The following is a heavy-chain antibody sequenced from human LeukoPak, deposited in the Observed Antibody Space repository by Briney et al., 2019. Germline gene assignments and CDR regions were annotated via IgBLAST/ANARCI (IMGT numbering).Heavy chain of an antibody. CDR1: GFTFSSFS. CDR2: ISYDGSNE. D-gene: IGHD3-9*01. J-gene: IGHJ6*02. CDR3: AKDGYYYDILTGDSDSHYYGMDV. Sequence: GSLRLSCAASGFTFSSFSMHWVRQAPGKGLEWVAIISYDGSNEYYADSVKGRFTISRDNSQNTLFLQMNSLRAEDTAVYYCAKDGYYYDILTGDSDSHYYGMDVWGQGTTVTVSS. V-gene: IGHV3-30*18.